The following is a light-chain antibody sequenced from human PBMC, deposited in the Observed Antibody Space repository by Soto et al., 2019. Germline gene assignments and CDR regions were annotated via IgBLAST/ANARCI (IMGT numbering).Light chain of an antibody. CDR2: GAS. J-gene: IGKJ5*01. Sequence: ETVLTQSPGTLSVPPGERATLSCRAGQSISTTYLAWYQHKPGQAPRLLIYGASNRATGIPDRFSGSGSGTDFTLTISSLEPEDFAVYYCQQRNIWPPVTFGQGTRLEIK. CDR3: QQRNIWPPVT. CDR1: QSISTTY. V-gene: IGKV3D-20*02.